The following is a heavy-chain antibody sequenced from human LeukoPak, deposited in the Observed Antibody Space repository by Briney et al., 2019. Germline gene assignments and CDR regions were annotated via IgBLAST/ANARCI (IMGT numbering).Heavy chain of an antibody. D-gene: IGHD2-2*01. CDR1: GYTFTTYW. CDR2: IYPGDSDT. Sequence: GESLKISCEGSGYTFTTYWTGWVRQMPGKGLEWMGIIYPGDSDTRYSPSFQGQVTISVDKSINTAYLQWSSLKASDTAMYYCARRQGCSSTSCPPDYWGQGTLVTVSS. CDR3: ARRQGCSSTSCPPDY. V-gene: IGHV5-51*01. J-gene: IGHJ4*02.